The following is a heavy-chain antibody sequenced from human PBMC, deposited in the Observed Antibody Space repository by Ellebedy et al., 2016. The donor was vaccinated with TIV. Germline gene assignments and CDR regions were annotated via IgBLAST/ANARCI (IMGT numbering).Heavy chain of an antibody. CDR3: ARDQSATAFDI. Sequence: MPSETLSLTCTVSGCSISGGYFWVWIRQPPGKGLEWIGSVYHRGNTYYNPSLKSRITMSVDTSKNQFSLNLSSVTAADTAVYFCARDQSATAFDIWGQGTMVTVSS. J-gene: IGHJ3*02. CDR2: VYHRGNT. CDR1: GCSISGGYF. V-gene: IGHV4-38-2*02. D-gene: IGHD6-13*01.